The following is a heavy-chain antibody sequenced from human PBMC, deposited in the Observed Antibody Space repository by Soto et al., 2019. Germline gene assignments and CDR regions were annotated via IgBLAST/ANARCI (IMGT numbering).Heavy chain of an antibody. J-gene: IGHJ5*02. V-gene: IGHV4-30-2*01. CDR2: RYHGGNT. CDR1: GGSITSGGYS. D-gene: IGHD2-21*01. CDR3: ASSKYDVVAGSVWFDP. Sequence: TLSLTCAVSGGSITSGGYSWGWLRQRPGQGLEWIGYRYHGGNTYYNPALKGRVTISLDHSRNQFSLRLNSVTAADTAVYFCASSKYDVVAGSVWFDPWGQGTLVTVSS.